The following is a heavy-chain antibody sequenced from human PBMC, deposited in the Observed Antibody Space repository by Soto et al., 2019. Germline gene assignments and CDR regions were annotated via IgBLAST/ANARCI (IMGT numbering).Heavy chain of an antibody. D-gene: IGHD4-17*01. Sequence: PSETLSLTCTVSGGSISSSSYYWGWIRQPPGKGLEWIGRIYYSGSTYYNPSLKSRVTISRDMSTSTAYMELTSLRPEDTAVYYCAADVGGYIYGLARHWGPGTLVTVSS. J-gene: IGHJ4*02. CDR3: AADVGGYIYGLARH. CDR1: GGSISSSSYY. CDR2: IYYSGST. V-gene: IGHV4-39*07.